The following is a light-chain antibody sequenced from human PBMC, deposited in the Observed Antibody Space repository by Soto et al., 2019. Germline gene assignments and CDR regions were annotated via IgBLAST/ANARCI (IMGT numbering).Light chain of an antibody. J-gene: IGLJ2*01. Sequence: QLVLTQPPSASASLGASVTLTCTLSSGYSNYKVDWYQQRPGKGPRFVMRVGTGGIVGSKGDGIPDRFSVLGSGLDRYLTIKNIQEEDESDYHCGADHGSGSNFVVVFGAGTKLTVL. CDR1: SGYSNYK. V-gene: IGLV9-49*01. CDR2: VGTGGIVG. CDR3: GADHGSGSNFVVV.